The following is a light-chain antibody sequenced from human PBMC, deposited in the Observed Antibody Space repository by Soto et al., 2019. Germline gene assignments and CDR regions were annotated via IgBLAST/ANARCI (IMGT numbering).Light chain of an antibody. J-gene: IGKJ1*01. V-gene: IGKV3-20*01. CDR1: QSVSSN. Sequence: EIVMTQSPATLSVSPGERATLSCRASQSVSSNLAWYQQKPGQAPSLLIYDASSRATGIPDRFSGSGSGTDFTLTISRLEPEDFAVYFCQQYGSSPRTFGQGTKVEIK. CDR3: QQYGSSPRT. CDR2: DAS.